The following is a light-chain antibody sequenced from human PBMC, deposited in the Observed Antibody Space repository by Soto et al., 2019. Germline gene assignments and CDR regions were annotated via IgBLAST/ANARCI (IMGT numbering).Light chain of an antibody. J-gene: IGKJ1*01. V-gene: IGKV3-11*01. CDR2: DAS. CDR3: QQRSNWPPWT. Sequence: EIVLTQSPATLSLSPGERATLSCRASQSVSSYLAWYQQKPGQAPRLLIYDASNRATGIPARFSGSGPGTDFTLTIRSLEPEDFAVYYCQQRSNWPPWTFGQGTKVDIK. CDR1: QSVSSY.